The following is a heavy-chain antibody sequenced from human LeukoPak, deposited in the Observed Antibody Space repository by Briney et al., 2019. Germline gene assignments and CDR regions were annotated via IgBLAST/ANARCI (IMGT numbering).Heavy chain of an antibody. J-gene: IGHJ4*02. CDR2: IYYSGST. D-gene: IGHD6-13*01. CDR3: ARLRGYSSSWYFDY. CDR1: GGSISSYY. V-gene: IGHV4-59*08. Sequence: SETLSLTCTVSGGSISSYYWSWIRQPPGKGLEWIGYIYYSGSTNYNPSLKSRVTISVDTSKNQFSLKLSSVTAADTAVYYCARLRGYSSSWYFDYWGQGTLVTVSS.